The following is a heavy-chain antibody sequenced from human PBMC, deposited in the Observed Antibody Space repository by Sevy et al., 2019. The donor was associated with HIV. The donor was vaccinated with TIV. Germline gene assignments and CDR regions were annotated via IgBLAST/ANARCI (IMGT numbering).Heavy chain of an antibody. D-gene: IGHD3-22*01. Sequence: GGSLRLSCAASGFTFSSYAMSWVRQAPGKGLEWVSAISGSGGATYYADSVKGRFTISRENSKNTLYLKMNSLRAEDTAVYYCAKGGTYYYDSSGYYPIPIDYWGQGTLVTVSS. V-gene: IGHV3-23*01. CDR1: GFTFSSYA. J-gene: IGHJ4*02. CDR2: ISGSGGAT. CDR3: AKGGTYYYDSSGYYPIPIDY.